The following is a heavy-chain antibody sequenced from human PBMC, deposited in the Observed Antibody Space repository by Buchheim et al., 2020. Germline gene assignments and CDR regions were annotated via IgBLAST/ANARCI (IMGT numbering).Heavy chain of an antibody. CDR2: IWYDRSNK. V-gene: IGHV3-33*01. CDR1: GFTFSSYG. J-gene: IGHJ6*03. D-gene: IGHD3-3*01. Sequence: QVQLVESGGGVVQPGRSLRLSCAASGFTFSSYGMHWVRQAPGKGLEWVAVIWYDRSNKYYADSVKGRFTISRDNSKNTLYLQMNSLRAEDTAVYYCAREAAYDFWSGYFVDYYYYYYMDVWGKETT. CDR3: AREAAYDFWSGYFVDYYYYYYMDV.